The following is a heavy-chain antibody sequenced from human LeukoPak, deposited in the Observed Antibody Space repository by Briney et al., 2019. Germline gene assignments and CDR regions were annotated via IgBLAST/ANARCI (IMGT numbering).Heavy chain of an antibody. V-gene: IGHV4-59*01. CDR1: GGSISSYY. Sequence: SETLSLTCTVSGGSISSYYWSWIRQPPGKGLEWIGYIYYSGSTNYNPSLKSRVTISVDTSKNQFSLKLSSVTAADTAVYYCATGGYSSGGSCYYGAFDIWGQGTMVTVSS. D-gene: IGHD2-15*01. CDR2: IYYSGST. CDR3: ATGGYSSGGSCYYGAFDI. J-gene: IGHJ3*02.